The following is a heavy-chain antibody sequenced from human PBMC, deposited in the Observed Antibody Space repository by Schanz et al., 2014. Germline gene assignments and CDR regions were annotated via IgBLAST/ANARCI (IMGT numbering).Heavy chain of an antibody. CDR1: GYTFTSDS. CDR3: ARDGVDAAAGGNY. J-gene: IGHJ4*02. CDR2: INPSGGST. Sequence: QVQLVQSGAEVKKPGASVKVSCKASGYTFTSDSMHWVRQAPGQGLEWMGMINPSGGSTTYAQKFQGRVAMTRETAASTVYMELSSLRSEDAAVYYCARDGVDAAAGGNYWGQGTLVTVSS. D-gene: IGHD6-13*01. V-gene: IGHV1-46*03.